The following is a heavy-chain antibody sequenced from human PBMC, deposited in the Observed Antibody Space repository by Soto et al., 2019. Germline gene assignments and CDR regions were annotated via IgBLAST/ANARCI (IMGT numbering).Heavy chain of an antibody. Sequence: QVQLQQWGAGLLKPSETLSLTCAVQGGSFTDYYWSWVRQPPGTGLAWIGETDHSGDTIYNPSLESRVDITVEMSKRQFSLELTSVTGADTAVYYCARGLQRRSGGYKGHGYGGMDVWGQGTTVTVSS. D-gene: IGHD5-18*01. CDR1: GGSFTDYY. CDR3: ARGLQRRSGGYKGHGYGGMDV. J-gene: IGHJ6*02. CDR2: TDHSGDT. V-gene: IGHV4-34*01.